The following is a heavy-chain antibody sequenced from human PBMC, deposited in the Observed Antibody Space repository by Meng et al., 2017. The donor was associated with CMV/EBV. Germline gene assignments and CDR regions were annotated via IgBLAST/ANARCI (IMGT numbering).Heavy chain of an antibody. CDR3: ARSGFTGYDFVSSLMTW. CDR2: IIPILGIT. Sequence: SVKVSCKASGYTFTGYYMHWVRQAPGQGLEWMGRIIPILGITDNAQKFQGRVTITADKSTTTSYMELSSLRSDDTAVYYCARSGFTGYDFVSSLMTWWGQGTLVTVSS. V-gene: IGHV1-69*02. CDR1: GYTFTGYY. J-gene: IGHJ4*02. D-gene: IGHD5-12*01.